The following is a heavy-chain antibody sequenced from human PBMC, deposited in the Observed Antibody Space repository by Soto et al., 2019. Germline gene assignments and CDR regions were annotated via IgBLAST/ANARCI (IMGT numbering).Heavy chain of an antibody. J-gene: IGHJ4*02. D-gene: IGHD3-10*01. CDR1: GYTFTRFY. CDR3: ARWFTYGNFDYLDY. V-gene: IGHV1-46*03. CDR2: VSPSGDAT. Sequence: ASVKVSCKASGYTFTRFYMHWVRQAPGQGLEWMGAVSPSGDATYYAQNFQGRVTMTRDTSTNTDYMELSSLRSEDTAVYYCARWFTYGNFDYLDYWGQGTQVTVSS.